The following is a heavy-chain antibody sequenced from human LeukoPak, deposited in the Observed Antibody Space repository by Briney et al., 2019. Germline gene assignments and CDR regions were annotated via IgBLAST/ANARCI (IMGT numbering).Heavy chain of an antibody. Sequence: GGSLRLSCAASGFTFSSYGMHWVRQAPGKGLEWVANINQDGSEKFYVDSVKGRFTISRDNAKNSLYLQMNSLRAEDTAVYYCAKDAALYPFFFDYWGQGTLVTVSS. CDR2: INQDGSEK. CDR3: AKDAALYPFFFDY. CDR1: GFTFSSYG. V-gene: IGHV3-7*03. D-gene: IGHD3-16*01. J-gene: IGHJ4*02.